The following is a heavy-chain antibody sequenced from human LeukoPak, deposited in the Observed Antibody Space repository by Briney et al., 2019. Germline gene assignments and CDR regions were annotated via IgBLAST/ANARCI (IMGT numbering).Heavy chain of an antibody. CDR3: ARDCSGGGCLVGY. CDR2: INPNSGGT. Sequence: ASVKVSCKASGYTFTGYYMHWVRQAPGQGLEWMGRINPNSGGTNYAQKFQGRVTMTRDTSISTAYMELSRLRSDDTAVYYCARDCSGGGCLVGYWGQGTLVTVSS. CDR1: GYTFTGYY. V-gene: IGHV1-2*06. J-gene: IGHJ4*02. D-gene: IGHD2-15*01.